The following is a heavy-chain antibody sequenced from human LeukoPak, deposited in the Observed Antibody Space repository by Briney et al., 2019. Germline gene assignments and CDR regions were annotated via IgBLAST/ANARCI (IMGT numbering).Heavy chain of an antibody. Sequence: LPGGSLRLSCAGYGITLSELWMNSVRQVPGKGLEWVANIKQDGSEKKYVDSVKGRFTISRDNAKNSVYLQMNSLRVDDTAVYYCVGGYGWLPDYWGQGALVTVSS. CDR2: IKQDGSEK. J-gene: IGHJ4*02. D-gene: IGHD6-19*01. CDR3: VGGYGWLPDY. CDR1: GITLSELW. V-gene: IGHV3-7*04.